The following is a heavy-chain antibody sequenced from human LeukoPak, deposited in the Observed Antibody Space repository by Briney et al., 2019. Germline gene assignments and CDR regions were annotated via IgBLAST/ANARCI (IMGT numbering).Heavy chain of an antibody. D-gene: IGHD3-10*02. J-gene: IGHJ5*02. CDR1: GGSFSGYY. Sequence: SETLSLTCAVYGGSFSGYYWSWIRQPPGKGQEWIGEINHSGSTNYNPSLKSRVTISVDTSKNQFSLKLSSVTAADTAVYYCARGKSGLFGELLRGSWFDPWGQGTLVTVSS. CDR3: ARGKSGLFGELLRGSWFDP. CDR2: INHSGST. V-gene: IGHV4-34*01.